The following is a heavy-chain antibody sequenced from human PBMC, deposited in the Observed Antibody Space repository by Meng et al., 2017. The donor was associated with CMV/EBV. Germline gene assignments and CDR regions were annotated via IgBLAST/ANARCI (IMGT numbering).Heavy chain of an antibody. D-gene: IGHD3-10*01. Sequence: GGSLRLSCAASGFTFSSYSMNWVRQAPGKGLEWVSSISSSSSYIYYADSVKCRFTISRDNAKNSLYLQMNSLRAEDTAVYYCARDAYYYGSGSYSEVDYWGQGTLVTVSS. J-gene: IGHJ4*02. V-gene: IGHV3-21*01. CDR1: GFTFSSYS. CDR3: ARDAYYYGSGSYSEVDY. CDR2: ISSSSSYI.